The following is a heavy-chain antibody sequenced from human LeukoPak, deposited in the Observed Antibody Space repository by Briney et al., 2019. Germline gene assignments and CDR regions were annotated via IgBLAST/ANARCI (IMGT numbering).Heavy chain of an antibody. J-gene: IGHJ6*03. Sequence: GASVKVSCKASGYTFTGYYMHWVRQAPGQGLEWMGWINPNSGGTNYAQKFQGRVTMTRDTSISTAYMELSRLRSDDTAVYYCARAGAALLTVPWGYYYYMDVWGKGTTVTVSS. CDR2: INPNSGGT. D-gene: IGHD4-11*01. CDR3: ARAGAALLTVPWGYYYYMDV. V-gene: IGHV1-2*02. CDR1: GYTFTGYY.